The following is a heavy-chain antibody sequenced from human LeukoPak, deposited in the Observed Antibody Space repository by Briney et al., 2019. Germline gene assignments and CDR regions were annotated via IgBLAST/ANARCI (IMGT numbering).Heavy chain of an antibody. CDR3: ARDGIDRSSGTSYYYYMAV. D-gene: IGHD3-22*01. V-gene: IGHV3-66*01. CDR2: IYSHGGT. J-gene: IGHJ6*03. CDR1: GFTVSNNY. Sequence: PGGSLRLSCAASGFTVSNNYMSWVRQAPGKGLEWVSLIYSHGGTNYADSVKSRFTISRDNSKNTLYLQMNRLRAEDTAVYYCARDGIDRSSGTSYYYYMAVWGKGTTVTISS.